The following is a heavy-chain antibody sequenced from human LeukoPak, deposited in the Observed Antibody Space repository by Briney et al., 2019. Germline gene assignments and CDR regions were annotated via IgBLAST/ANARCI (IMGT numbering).Heavy chain of an antibody. CDR3: ARDPTTELRYFGWLSPHFDY. CDR2: FNPNNGET. D-gene: IGHD3-9*01. Sequence: ASVKVSCKVSGYTLTELSMHWVRQAPGKGLEWMGGFNPNNGETIYAQKFQGRVTMTRDTSTSTVYMELSSLRSEDTAVYYCARDPTTELRYFGWLSPHFDYWGQGTLVTVSS. J-gene: IGHJ4*02. CDR1: GYTLTELS. V-gene: IGHV1-24*01.